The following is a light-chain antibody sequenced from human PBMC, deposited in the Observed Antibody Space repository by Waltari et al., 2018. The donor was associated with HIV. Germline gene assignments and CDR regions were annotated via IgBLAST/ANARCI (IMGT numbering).Light chain of an antibody. Sequence: EVPLTQSPATLSLSPGESATRPCRASQSTSGAVAWYQQKPGQAPRLLIYDASRRYTGIPARFRGSGSGTDFTLTISSLEPEDFGIYYCQQGSGWPPAFSFGGGTRVDIK. CDR2: DAS. CDR3: QQGSGWPPAFS. CDR1: QSTSGA. J-gene: IGKJ4*01. V-gene: IGKV3-11*01.